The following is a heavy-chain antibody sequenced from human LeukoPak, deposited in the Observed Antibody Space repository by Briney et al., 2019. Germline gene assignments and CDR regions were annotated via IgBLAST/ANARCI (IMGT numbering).Heavy chain of an antibody. J-gene: IGHJ5*02. CDR3: ARGAPLFTTYYDFWSGYYTHWFDP. CDR2: INHSGST. D-gene: IGHD3-3*01. Sequence: SETLSLTCAVYGGSFSGYYWSWIRQPPGKGLEGIGEINHSGSTNYNPSLKSRVTISVDTSKNQFSLKLSSVTAADTAVYYCARGAPLFTTYYDFWSGYYTHWFDPWGQGTLVTVSS. V-gene: IGHV4-34*01. CDR1: GGSFSGYY.